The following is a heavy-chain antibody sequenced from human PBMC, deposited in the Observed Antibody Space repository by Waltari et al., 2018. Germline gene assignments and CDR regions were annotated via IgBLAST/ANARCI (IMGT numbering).Heavy chain of an antibody. J-gene: IGHJ4*02. D-gene: IGHD3-22*01. CDR2: ISYDGSNK. CDR3: ARDLYYYDSSGYYGY. V-gene: IGHV3-30-3*01. CDR1: GFTFSSYA. Sequence: QVQLVESGGGVVQPGRSLRLSCAASGFTFSSYAMHWFRQAPGKGLEWVAVISYDGSNKYYADSVKGRFTISRDNSKNTLYLQMNSLRAEDTAVYYCARDLYYYDSSGYYGYWGQGTLVTVSS.